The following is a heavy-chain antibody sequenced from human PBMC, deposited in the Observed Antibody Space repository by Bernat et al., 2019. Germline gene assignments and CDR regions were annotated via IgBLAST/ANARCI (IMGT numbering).Heavy chain of an antibody. J-gene: IGHJ6*02. CDR3: AHSLPYNWNAMDV. CDR2: IYWNDDI. Sequence: QITLKESGPTLVKPTQTLTLTCTFSGFSLSTSGVGVGWIRQPPGQALEWLALIYWNDDIRYSPSLKSRLTISKDTSKSQVVLVMTYMDPVDTATYYCAHSLPYNWNAMDVWGQGATVIVSS. D-gene: IGHD1-20*01. V-gene: IGHV2-5*01. CDR1: GFSLSTSGVG.